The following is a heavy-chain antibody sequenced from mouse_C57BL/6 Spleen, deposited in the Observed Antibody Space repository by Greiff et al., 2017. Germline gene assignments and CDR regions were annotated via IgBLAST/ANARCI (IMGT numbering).Heavy chain of an antibody. CDR3: TRDGGRWYAMGY. CDR2: ISSGGDYI. V-gene: IGHV5-9-1*02. Sequence: EVMLVESGEGLVKPGGSLKLSCAASGFTFSSYAMSWVRQTPEKRLEWVAYISSGGDYIYYADTVKGRFTLSRDNASNTLYLQMSSVKSEDTAMYYCTRDGGRWYAMGYWGQGTSVTVSS. J-gene: IGHJ4*01. D-gene: IGHD1-1*02. CDR1: GFTFSSYA.